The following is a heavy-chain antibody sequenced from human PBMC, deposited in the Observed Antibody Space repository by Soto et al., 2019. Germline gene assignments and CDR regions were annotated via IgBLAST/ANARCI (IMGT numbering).Heavy chain of an antibody. V-gene: IGHV4-4*02. D-gene: IGHD1-7*01. CDR1: GGSISSSNW. CDR3: ARAPPFKKMELRHDAFDI. J-gene: IGHJ3*02. Sequence: SETLSLTCAVSGGSISSSNWWSWVRQPPGKGLEWIGEIYHSGSTNYNPSLKSRVTISVDKSKNQFSLKLSSVTAADTAVYYCARAPPFKKMELRHDAFDIWGQGTMVTVSS. CDR2: IYHSGST.